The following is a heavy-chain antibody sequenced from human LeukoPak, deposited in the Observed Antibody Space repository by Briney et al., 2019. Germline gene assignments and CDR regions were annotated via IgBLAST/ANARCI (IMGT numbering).Heavy chain of an antibody. CDR1: GYTFTSYD. J-gene: IGHJ4*02. CDR3: ARGLKATYDFWSGYYFPYDY. Sequence: ASVKVSCKASGYTFTSYDINWVRQATGQGLEWMGWMNPNSGNTGYAQKFQGRVTMTRNTSIRTAYMELSSLRSEDTAVYYCARGLKATYDFWSGYYFPYDYWGQGTLVTVSS. CDR2: MNPNSGNT. D-gene: IGHD3-3*01. V-gene: IGHV1-8*01.